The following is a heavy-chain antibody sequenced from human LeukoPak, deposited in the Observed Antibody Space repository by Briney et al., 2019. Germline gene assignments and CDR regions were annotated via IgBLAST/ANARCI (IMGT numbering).Heavy chain of an antibody. CDR3: AKPHSSSFECYFDY. CDR1: GFTFDDYA. J-gene: IGHJ4*02. V-gene: IGHV3-43*02. CDR2: ISGDGGST. D-gene: IGHD6-13*01. Sequence: GGSLRLSCAASGFTFDDYAMHWVRQAPGKGLEWVPLISGDGGSTYYADSVKGRFTISRDNSKNSLYLQMNSLRTEDTALYYCAKPHSSSFECYFDYWGQGTLVTVSS.